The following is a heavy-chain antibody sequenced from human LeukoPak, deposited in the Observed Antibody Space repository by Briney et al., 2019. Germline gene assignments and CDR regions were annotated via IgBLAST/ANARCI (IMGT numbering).Heavy chain of an antibody. V-gene: IGHV3-21*01. D-gene: IGHD6-19*01. CDR1: GFTFSSYS. CDR2: ISSSRSYI. J-gene: IGHJ4*02. Sequence: PGGSLRLSCAASGFTFSSYSTNWVRQAPGKGLEWVSSISSSRSYIYYADSVKGRFTISRDNAKNSLYLQMNSLRAEDTAVYYCARDSAVAYFDYWGQGTLVTVSS. CDR3: ARDSAVAYFDY.